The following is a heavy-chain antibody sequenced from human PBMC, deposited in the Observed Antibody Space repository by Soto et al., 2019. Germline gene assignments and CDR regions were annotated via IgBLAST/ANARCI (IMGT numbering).Heavy chain of an antibody. V-gene: IGHV3-74*03. CDR1: GFTFSSYW. D-gene: IGHD4-17*01. J-gene: IGHJ1*01. CDR2: IKSDGSDT. CDR3: ALSLAVTTPSSEDF. Sequence: EVQLVESGGGLVQPGGSLRLSCVASGFTFSSYWMHWVRQDPGKGLVWVSRIKSDGSDTMYADSVKGRFTISRDNANNILYLQINSLRAEATAVYSCALSLAVTTPSSEDFWGQGTPVTVSS.